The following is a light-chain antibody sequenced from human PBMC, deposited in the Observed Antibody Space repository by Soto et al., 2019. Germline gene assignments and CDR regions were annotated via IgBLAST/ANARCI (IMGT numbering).Light chain of an antibody. Sequence: DIQMTQAPSSLSASVGDRVTITCRARQDISTYLAWYQQKPGKVPKLLISAAYTLQSGVPPRFSGSGSGPDFTLTISSLQPEDLAPYYCLKYDNAPLTFGGGTKVEIK. CDR3: LKYDNAPLT. J-gene: IGKJ4*01. CDR2: AAY. V-gene: IGKV1-27*01. CDR1: QDISTY.